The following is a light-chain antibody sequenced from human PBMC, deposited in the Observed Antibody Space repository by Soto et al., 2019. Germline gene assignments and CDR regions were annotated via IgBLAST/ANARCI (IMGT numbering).Light chain of an antibody. CDR3: QKYDTSPRVT. CDR2: GAS. CDR1: QSVDIN. Sequence: EIVLTQSPATLSVSPGERVTLSCRASQSVDINLAWYQQKPGQAPRLLIYGASSRATGIPDRFSGSGSGTDFTLTISRVEPEDFAVYYCQKYDTSPRVTFGQGTRLEIK. J-gene: IGKJ5*01. V-gene: IGKV3-20*01.